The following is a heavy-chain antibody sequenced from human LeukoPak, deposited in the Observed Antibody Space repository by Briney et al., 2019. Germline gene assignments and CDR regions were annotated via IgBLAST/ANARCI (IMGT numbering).Heavy chain of an antibody. CDR2: ISWDGGGT. V-gene: IGHV3-43D*03. J-gene: IGHJ4*02. CDR3: AKDMAAYYYASGNIDY. CDR1: GFTFDDYA. Sequence: GGSLRLSCAASGFTFDDYAMHWVRQAPGKGLEWVSLISWDGGGTYYADTVKGRFTISRDNTKNSLYLQMNSLRAEDTALYYCAKDMAAYYYASGNIDYWGQGTLVTVSS. D-gene: IGHD3-10*01.